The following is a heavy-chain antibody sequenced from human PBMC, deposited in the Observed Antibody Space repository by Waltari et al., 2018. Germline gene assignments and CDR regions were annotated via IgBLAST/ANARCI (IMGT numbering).Heavy chain of an antibody. V-gene: IGHV1-2*04. CDR2: INPNSGGT. Sequence: QVQLVQSGAEVKKPGASVKVSCKASGYTFTGYYMPWVRQAPGQGLEWMGWINPNSGGTNYAQKFQGWVTMTRDTSISTAYMELSRLRSDDTAVYYCARGADYYDSSARWDYWGQGTLVTVSS. D-gene: IGHD3-22*01. CDR3: ARGADYYDSSARWDY. J-gene: IGHJ4*02. CDR1: GYTFTGYY.